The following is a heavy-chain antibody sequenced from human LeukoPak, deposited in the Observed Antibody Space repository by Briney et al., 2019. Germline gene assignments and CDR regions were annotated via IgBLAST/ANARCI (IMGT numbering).Heavy chain of an antibody. V-gene: IGHV3-30*18. CDR2: ISYDGSNK. Sequence: GSLRLSCAASGFTFSSYGMHWVRQAPGKGLEWVAVISYDGSNKYYADSVKGRFTISRDNSKNTLYLQMNSLRAEDTAVYYCAKDSVVGSSGIFDYWGQGTLVTVSS. J-gene: IGHJ4*02. D-gene: IGHD6-19*01. CDR3: AKDSVVGSSGIFDY. CDR1: GFTFSSYG.